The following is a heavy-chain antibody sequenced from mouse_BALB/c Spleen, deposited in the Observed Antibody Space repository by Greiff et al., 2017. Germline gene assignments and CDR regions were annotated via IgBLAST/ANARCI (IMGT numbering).Heavy chain of an antibody. CDR3: ARRDYGNYKGFAY. V-gene: IGHV3-8*02. Sequence: EVKVEESGPSLVKPSQTLSLTCSVTGDSITSGYWNWIRKFPGNKLEYMGYISYSGSTYYNPSLKSRISITRDTSKNQYYLQLNSVTTEDTATYYCARRDYGNYKGFAYWGQGTLVTVSA. CDR1: GDSITSGY. D-gene: IGHD2-1*01. CDR2: ISYSGST. J-gene: IGHJ3*01.